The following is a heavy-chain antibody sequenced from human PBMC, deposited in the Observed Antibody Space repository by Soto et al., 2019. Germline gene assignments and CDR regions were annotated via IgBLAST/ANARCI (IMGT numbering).Heavy chain of an antibody. CDR1: GGSISSGGYY. V-gene: IGHV4-31*03. D-gene: IGHD2-8*01. Sequence: PSETLSLACTVSGGSISSGGYYWSWIRQHPGKGLEWIGYIYYSGSTYYNPSLKSRVTISVDTSKNQFSLKLSSVTAADTAVYYCARDQQARRVYANYYHYGMAVWGQGTTVTVSS. CDR3: ARDQQARRVYANYYHYGMAV. J-gene: IGHJ6*02. CDR2: IYYSGST.